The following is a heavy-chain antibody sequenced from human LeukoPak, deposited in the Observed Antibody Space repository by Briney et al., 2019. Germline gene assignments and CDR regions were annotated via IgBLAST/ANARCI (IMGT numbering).Heavy chain of an antibody. CDR3: ARGPKYISATGPYYFDY. Sequence: PGGSLRLSCAASGFTFSSYTMNWVRQAPGKGLQWVASISSGSVYIYYADSMKGRFTISRDNAKNSMYLQMYGLRAEDTAVYYCARGPKYISATGPYYFDYWGQGTPVTVSS. CDR1: GFTFSSYT. J-gene: IGHJ4*02. CDR2: ISSGSVYI. D-gene: IGHD6-13*01. V-gene: IGHV3-21*01.